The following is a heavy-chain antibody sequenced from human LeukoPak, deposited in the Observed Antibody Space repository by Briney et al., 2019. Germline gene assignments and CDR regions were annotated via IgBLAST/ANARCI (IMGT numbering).Heavy chain of an antibody. CDR2: ISYDGSNK. J-gene: IGHJ5*02. Sequence: GGSLRLSCAASGFSFSSYGMHWVRQAPGKGLEWVAVISYDGSNKYYADSVKGRFTISRDNPKNSLYLQMNSLRAEDTAVYYCARECRFHSSNWFDPWGQGTLVTVSS. CDR3: ARECRFHSSNWFDP. D-gene: IGHD3-10*01. V-gene: IGHV3-30*03. CDR1: GFSFSSYG.